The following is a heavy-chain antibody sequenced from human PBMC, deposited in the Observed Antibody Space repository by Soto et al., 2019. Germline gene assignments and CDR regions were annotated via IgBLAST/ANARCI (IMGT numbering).Heavy chain of an antibody. J-gene: IGHJ4*02. CDR1: GGSISTYY. D-gene: IGHD4-17*01. CDR3: ARDDYADSGLGLDY. CDR2: IDDNGRT. Sequence: QVQLEESGPGLVKPSETLSLKCTVSGGSISTYYWNWIRQPPGKGLEWIGNIDDNGRTNYSPSLRRRVTXXLXPXXNQLSLKLSSVTAADTAVYYCARDDYADSGLGLDYWGQGTLVTVSA. V-gene: IGHV4-59*12.